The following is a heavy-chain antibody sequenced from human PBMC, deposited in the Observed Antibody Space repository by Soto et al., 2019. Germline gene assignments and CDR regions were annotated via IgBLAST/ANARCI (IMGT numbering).Heavy chain of an antibody. CDR3: AREAFIVIGGRSPVRGGGCYV. Sequence: GGYLRLSCAASEVTVSSNFMSWVRRAPGRGLEWVSIIYRDGKTFYTDSVRGRFIISRDNSKNTLDLQMNGLRVEDTATYYCAREAFIVIGGRSPVRGGGCYVCGQGTTVPGSS. J-gene: IGHJ6*02. CDR2: IYRDGKT. V-gene: IGHV3-53*01. D-gene: IGHD2-21*02. CDR1: EVTVSSNF.